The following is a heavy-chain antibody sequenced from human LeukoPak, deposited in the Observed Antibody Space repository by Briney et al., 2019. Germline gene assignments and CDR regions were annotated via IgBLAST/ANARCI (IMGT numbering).Heavy chain of an antibody. Sequence: GGSLRLSCAASGFTFSSYWMHWGRQAPGKGLVWVSRINSDGSSTSYADSVKGRLTISRDNAKNTLYLQMNSLRAEDTAVYYCARDLRIAGSYYYMDVWGKGTTVTVSS. CDR3: ARDLRIAGSYYYMDV. V-gene: IGHV3-74*01. D-gene: IGHD1-26*01. J-gene: IGHJ6*03. CDR2: INSDGSST. CDR1: GFTFSSYW.